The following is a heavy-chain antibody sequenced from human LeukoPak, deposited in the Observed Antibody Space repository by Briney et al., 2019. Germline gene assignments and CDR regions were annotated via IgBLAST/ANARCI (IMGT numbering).Heavy chain of an antibody. V-gene: IGHV4-4*07. D-gene: IGHD3-22*01. CDR1: GGSISSYY. CDR3: ARDRDYDSSGSFDY. J-gene: IGHJ4*02. CDR2: IYTSGST. Sequence: TSETLSLTCTVSGGSISSYYWSWIRQPAGKGLEWIGRIYTSGSTNYNPSLKSRVTMSVGTSKNQFSLKLSSVTAADTAVYYCARDRDYDSSGSFDYWGQGTLVTVSS.